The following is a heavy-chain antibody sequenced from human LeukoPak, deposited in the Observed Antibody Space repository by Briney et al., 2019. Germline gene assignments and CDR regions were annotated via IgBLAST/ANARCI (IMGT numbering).Heavy chain of an antibody. CDR3: AREGPHRSDAFDI. CDR2: ISSSSSTI. CDR1: GFTFSSYS. D-gene: IGHD1-14*01. J-gene: IGHJ3*02. V-gene: IGHV3-48*04. Sequence: GGSLRLSCAASGFTFSSYSMNWVRQAPGKGLEWVSYISSSSSTIYYADSVKGRFTISRDNAKNSLYLQMNSLRAEDTAVYYCAREGPHRSDAFDIWGQGTMVTVSS.